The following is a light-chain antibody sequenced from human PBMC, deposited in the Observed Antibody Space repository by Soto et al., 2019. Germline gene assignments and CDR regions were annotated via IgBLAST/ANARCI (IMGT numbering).Light chain of an antibody. Sequence: IVLTQSPATLSLSPGERATLSCRASQSIYTYLAWYQQKPGQAPRVLIYDISNRATGIPARFSGSGSGTDFTLTISSLEPEDFAVYYCQQRGNWPITFGQGTRLEI. CDR3: QQRGNWPIT. CDR2: DIS. J-gene: IGKJ5*01. CDR1: QSIYTY. V-gene: IGKV3-11*01.